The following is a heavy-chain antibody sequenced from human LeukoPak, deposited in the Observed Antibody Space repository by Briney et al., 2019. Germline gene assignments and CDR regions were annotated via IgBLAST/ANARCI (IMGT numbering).Heavy chain of an antibody. CDR2: IYTSGRT. J-gene: IGHJ4*02. CDR1: GGSISSGRYY. V-gene: IGHV4-61*02. Sequence: SETLSLTCTVSGGSISSGRYYWSWIRRPAGKGLEWIGRIYTSGRTNYNPSLKSRVTISVDTSKNQFSLKLSSVTAADTAVYYCARARGEYCSSTSCYNYFDYWGQGTLVTVSS. D-gene: IGHD2-2*02. CDR3: ARARGEYCSSTSCYNYFDY.